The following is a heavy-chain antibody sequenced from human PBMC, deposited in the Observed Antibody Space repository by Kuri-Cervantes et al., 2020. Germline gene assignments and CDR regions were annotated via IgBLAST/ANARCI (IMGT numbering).Heavy chain of an antibody. CDR1: GGSISSYY. Sequence: SETLSLTCTVSGGSISSYYWSWIRQPPGKGLEWIGYIYYSGSTNYNPSLKSRVTISVDTSKNQFSLKLSSVTAADTAVYYCARGGAVAVYYWYFDRWGRGTLVTVSS. D-gene: IGHD6-19*01. V-gene: IGHV4-59*01. CDR3: ARGGAVAVYYWYFDR. J-gene: IGHJ2*01. CDR2: IYYSGST.